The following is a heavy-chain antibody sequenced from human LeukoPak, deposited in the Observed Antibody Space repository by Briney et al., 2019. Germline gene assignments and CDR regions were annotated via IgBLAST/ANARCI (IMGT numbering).Heavy chain of an antibody. CDR2: IYHIGST. CDR3: ARVWGSYYFDY. CDR1: GESFSDYY. V-gene: IGHV4-34*01. D-gene: IGHD3-16*01. Sequence: SETLSLTCAVYGESFSDYYWSWIRQPPGKGLEWIGSIYHIGSTYYNPSLKSRVTISVDTSKNQFSLKLSSVTAADTAVYYCARVWGSYYFDYWGQGTLVTVSS. J-gene: IGHJ4*02.